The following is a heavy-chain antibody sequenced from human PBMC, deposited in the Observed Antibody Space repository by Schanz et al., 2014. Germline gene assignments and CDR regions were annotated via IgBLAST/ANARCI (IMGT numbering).Heavy chain of an antibody. Sequence: AHLVESGGGLVQPGGSLRLSCLASGFAFSSYGMNWLRQAPGKGLEWVAILWHDGSKKYYADSVKGRFTVSRDNSKNTLYLQLNSLRAEDTAVYYCARDFHGYGPHLDYWGQGSLVTVSS. CDR3: ARDFHGYGPHLDY. CDR1: GFAFSSYG. J-gene: IGHJ4*02. V-gene: IGHV3-33*08. CDR2: LWHDGSKK. D-gene: IGHD5-12*01.